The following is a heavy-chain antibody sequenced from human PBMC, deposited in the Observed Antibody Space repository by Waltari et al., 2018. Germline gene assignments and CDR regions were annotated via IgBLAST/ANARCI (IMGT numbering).Heavy chain of an antibody. CDR1: GFSFSTYW. V-gene: IGHV3-74*01. D-gene: IGHD3-10*01. Sequence: EVQLVESGGGLVQPGGSLRLSCAASGFSFSTYWMNWARQAPGEGLVSVERIKPDGTITAYTDSVEGRFTISRDNAKSTLYLQMNSLRVDDTAVYYCVRSGFMDVWGQGTTVAVS. CDR2: IKPDGTIT. J-gene: IGHJ6*02. CDR3: VRSGFMDV.